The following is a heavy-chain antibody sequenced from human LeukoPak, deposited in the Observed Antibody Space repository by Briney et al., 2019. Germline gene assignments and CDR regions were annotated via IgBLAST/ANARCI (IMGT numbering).Heavy chain of an antibody. CDR3: ARRGYYGSGSYYKS. CDR2: IYYSGST. CDR1: GGSISSSSYY. J-gene: IGHJ6*04. Sequence: SETLSLTCTVSGGSISSSSYYWGWIRQPPGKGLKWIGSIYYSGSTYYNPSLKSRVTISVDTSKNQFSLKLSSVTAADTAVYYCARRGYYGSGSYYKSWGKGTTVTISS. V-gene: IGHV4-39*01. D-gene: IGHD3-10*01.